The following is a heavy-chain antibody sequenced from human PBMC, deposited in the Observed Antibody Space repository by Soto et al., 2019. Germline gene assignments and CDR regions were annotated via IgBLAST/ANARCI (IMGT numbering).Heavy chain of an antibody. D-gene: IGHD6-13*01. CDR3: ARPGGRQKSSSWHNWFDP. V-gene: IGHV3-30-3*01. Sequence: HPGGSLRLSCAASGFTFSSYAMHWVRQAPGKGLEWVAVISYDGSNKYYADSVKGRFTISRDNSKNTLYLQMNSLRAEDTAVYYCARPGGRQKSSSWHNWFDPWGQGTLVTVSS. CDR1: GFTFSSYA. CDR2: ISYDGSNK. J-gene: IGHJ5*02.